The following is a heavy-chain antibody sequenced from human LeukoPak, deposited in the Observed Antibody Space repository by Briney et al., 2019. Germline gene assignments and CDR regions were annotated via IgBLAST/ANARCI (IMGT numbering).Heavy chain of an antibody. J-gene: IGHJ4*02. Sequence: GRSLRLSCAASGFTFSSYGMHWVRQAPGKGLEWVAVIWEDETDKNYTDSVKGRFTISRDNSKYTLYLQMNSLRAEDTAVYYCARDPSNSRKWTPFDYWGQGTLVTVSS. CDR2: IWEDETDK. V-gene: IGHV3-33*01. CDR1: GFTFSSYG. D-gene: IGHD4-23*01. CDR3: ARDPSNSRKWTPFDY.